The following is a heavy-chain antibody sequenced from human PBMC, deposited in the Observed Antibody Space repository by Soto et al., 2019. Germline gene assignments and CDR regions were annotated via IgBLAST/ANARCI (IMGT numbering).Heavy chain of an antibody. J-gene: IGHJ6*02. D-gene: IGHD4-4*01. Sequence: PSETLSLTCTVSGGSISSYYWSWIRQPPGKGLEWIGYIYYSGSTNYNPSLKSRVTISVDTSKNQSSLKLSSVTAADTAVYYCASEGGDYSSDYYYYYGMDVWGQGTTVTVSS. V-gene: IGHV4-59*01. CDR2: IYYSGST. CDR1: GGSISSYY. CDR3: ASEGGDYSSDYYYYYGMDV.